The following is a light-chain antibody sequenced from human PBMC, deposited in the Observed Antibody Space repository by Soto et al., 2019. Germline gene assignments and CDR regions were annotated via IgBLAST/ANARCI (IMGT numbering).Light chain of an antibody. CDR2: GAS. V-gene: IGKV3-20*01. J-gene: IGKJ4*01. Sequence: EIVLTQSPGTLSLSSGERATLSCRASQSVRSNYLAGYQQKPGQAPRLLIYGASSRATGIPDRFGGSGSGTDFTLTLSRLEPEDFAVYYCQQYASSPLTFGGGTKVAIK. CDR3: QQYASSPLT. CDR1: QSVRSNY.